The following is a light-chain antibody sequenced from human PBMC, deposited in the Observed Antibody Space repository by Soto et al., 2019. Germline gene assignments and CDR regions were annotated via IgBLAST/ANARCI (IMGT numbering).Light chain of an antibody. CDR3: SSYAGSNNFVV. Sequence: QSALTQPPSASGSPGQSVTISCTGTSSDVGGYNYVSWYQQHPGKAPKFMIYEVTKRPSGVPDRFSGSKSGKTASLTVSGLQAEDEADYYCSSYAGSNNFVVFGGGTKLTVL. J-gene: IGLJ2*01. V-gene: IGLV2-8*01. CDR2: EVT. CDR1: SSDVGGYNY.